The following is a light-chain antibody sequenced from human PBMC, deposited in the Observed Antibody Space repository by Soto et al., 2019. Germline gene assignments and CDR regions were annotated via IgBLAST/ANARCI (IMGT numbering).Light chain of an antibody. CDR2: DVT. Sequence: QSALTQPASVSGSPGQSITISCTGTSSDVGGYNYVSWYQQHPGKAPKLMIYDVTNRPSGVSNRFSGSKSGNTASLTISGLQAEDEADYYCCSYSGNSTPVAFGGGTKLTVL. CDR3: CSYSGNSTPVA. J-gene: IGLJ2*01. CDR1: SSDVGGYNY. V-gene: IGLV2-14*03.